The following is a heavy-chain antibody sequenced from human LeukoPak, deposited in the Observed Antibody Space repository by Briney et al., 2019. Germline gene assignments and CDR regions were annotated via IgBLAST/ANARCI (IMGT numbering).Heavy chain of an antibody. Sequence: GASVKVSCKASGYTFIGYYMHWVRQAPGQGLEWMGWINPKSGVTRYAHNFQGRVTMTRDTSTSTAYMELSRLTSDDTAVYYCARDGIGSGSYSWFGPWGHGTLVTVSS. V-gene: IGHV1-2*02. CDR2: INPKSGVT. D-gene: IGHD3-10*01. J-gene: IGHJ5*02. CDR3: ARDGIGSGSYSWFGP. CDR1: GYTFIGYY.